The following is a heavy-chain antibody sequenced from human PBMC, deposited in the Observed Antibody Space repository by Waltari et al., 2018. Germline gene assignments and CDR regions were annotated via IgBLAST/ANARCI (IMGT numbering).Heavy chain of an antibody. CDR1: GFTVSSNY. V-gene: IGHV3-53*01. Sequence: EVQLVESGGGLIQPGGSLRLSCAASGFTVSSNYMSWVRQAPGKGLGWVSVIYSGGSTYYADSVKGRFTISRDNSKNTLYLQMNSLRAEDTAVYYCARQAISPSWYWYGMDVWGQGTTVTVSS. D-gene: IGHD2-8*02. J-gene: IGHJ6*02. CDR3: ARQAISPSWYWYGMDV. CDR2: IYSGGST.